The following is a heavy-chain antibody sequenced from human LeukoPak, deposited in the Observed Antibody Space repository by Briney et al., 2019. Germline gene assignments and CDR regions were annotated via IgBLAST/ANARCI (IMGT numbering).Heavy chain of an antibody. D-gene: IGHD2-15*01. CDR2: IWYDGSKK. CDR1: GFTFSSYA. Sequence: GGSLRLSCAASGFTFSSYAMSWVRQAPGKGLEWVAVIWYDGSKKYFADSVKGRFTISRDNSKNTLYLQMNSLRAEDTAAYYCARDGGYCSGGSCYGDYWGQGTLVTVSS. V-gene: IGHV3-33*08. J-gene: IGHJ4*02. CDR3: ARDGGYCSGGSCYGDY.